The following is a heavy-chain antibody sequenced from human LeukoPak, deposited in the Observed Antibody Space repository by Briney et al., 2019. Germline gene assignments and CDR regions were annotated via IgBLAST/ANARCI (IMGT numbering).Heavy chain of an antibody. Sequence: PSETLSLTCAVSGGSVNNGRYYWSWIRQPPGKGLEWIGYVYYSGDSDYNPSLKSRVNISGDTSKDIFSLKMNFVTAADTAMYFCARGIAAGGYYWYFDLWGRGTLVSVSS. CDR3: ARGIAAGGYYWYFDL. J-gene: IGHJ2*01. CDR1: GGSVNNGRYY. D-gene: IGHD6-13*01. CDR2: VYYSGDS. V-gene: IGHV4-61*03.